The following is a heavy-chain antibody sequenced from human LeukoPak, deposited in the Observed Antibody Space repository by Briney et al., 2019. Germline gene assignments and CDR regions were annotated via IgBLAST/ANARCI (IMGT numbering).Heavy chain of an antibody. CDR2: IKKDGSEK. V-gene: IGHV3-7*01. J-gene: IGHJ4*02. CDR3: ARILFYDTSGRTYYFDY. CDR1: GFSFSNYR. Sequence: PGGSLRLSCEASGFSFSNYRMSWVRQAPGKGLWWVANIKKDGSEKYYVDSVKGRFTISRDNAKNSQYLQMSSLRAEDTALYYCARILFYDTSGRTYYFDYWGQGSLVTVSS. D-gene: IGHD3-22*01.